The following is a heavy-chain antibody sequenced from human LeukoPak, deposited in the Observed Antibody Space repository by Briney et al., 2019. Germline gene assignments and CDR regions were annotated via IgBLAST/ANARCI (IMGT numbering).Heavy chain of an antibody. CDR1: GYTFTGYY. CDR2: INPSSGGT. V-gene: IGHV1-2*02. Sequence: ASVKVSCKASGYTFTGYYMHWVRQAPGQGLEWMGWINPSSGGTNYAQKFQGRVTMTRDTSISTAYMELSRLRSDDTAVYYCAMNPERVAVYSRPFDYWGQGTLVTVSS. D-gene: IGHD6-19*01. CDR3: AMNPERVAVYSRPFDY. J-gene: IGHJ4*02.